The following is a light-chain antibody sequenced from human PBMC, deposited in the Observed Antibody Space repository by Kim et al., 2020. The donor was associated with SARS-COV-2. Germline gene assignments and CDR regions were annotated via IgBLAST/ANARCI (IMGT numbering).Light chain of an antibody. V-gene: IGLV6-57*03. CDR2: EDD. Sequence: GQTETNSCTRGSCSIDDNYVQWYQQRPGGVPTTVIYEDDQRPSGVSDRFSGSIDNSSNSASLTISGLRTEDEADYYCQSYNRDNVIFGGGTQLTVL. J-gene: IGLJ2*01. CDR1: SCSIDDNY. CDR3: QSYNRDNVI.